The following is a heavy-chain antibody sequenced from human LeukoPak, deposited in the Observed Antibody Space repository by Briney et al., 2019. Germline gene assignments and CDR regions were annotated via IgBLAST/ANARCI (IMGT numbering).Heavy chain of an antibody. V-gene: IGHV3-30*18. J-gene: IGHJ4*02. CDR3: AKDQSAAAYYYGSGSLDY. CDR2: ISYDGSNK. Sequence: GGSLRLSCAASGFTFSSYGMHWVRQAPGKGLEWVAVISYDGSNKYYADSVKGRFTISRDNSKNTLYLQMNSLRAGDTAVYYCAKDQSAAAYYYGSGSLDYWGQGTLVTVSS. D-gene: IGHD3-10*01. CDR1: GFTFSSYG.